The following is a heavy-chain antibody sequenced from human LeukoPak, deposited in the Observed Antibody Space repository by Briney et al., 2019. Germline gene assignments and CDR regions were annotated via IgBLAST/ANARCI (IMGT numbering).Heavy chain of an antibody. D-gene: IGHD3-22*01. Sequence: GSLILSCAASGFTVSSNYMSWVRQAPGKGLEWVSVIYSGGSTCYADSVKGRFTISRDNSKNTLYLQMNSLRAEDTAVYYCAREPRPFYYEADYWGQGTLVTVSS. CDR3: AREPRPFYYEADY. J-gene: IGHJ4*02. V-gene: IGHV3-53*01. CDR1: GFTVSSNY. CDR2: IYSGGST.